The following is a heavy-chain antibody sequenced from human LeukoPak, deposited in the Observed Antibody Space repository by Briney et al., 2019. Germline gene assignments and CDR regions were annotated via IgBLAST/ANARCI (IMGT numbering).Heavy chain of an antibody. CDR3: ARELVAAPHPYYYYMDV. D-gene: IGHD6-6*01. CDR1: GGSISSGSYY. J-gene: IGHJ6*03. V-gene: IGHV4-61*02. CDR2: IYTSGST. Sequence: KPSQTLSLTCTVSGGSISSGSYYWSWIRQPAGKGLEWIGRIYTSGSTNYNPSLKSRVTISVDTSKNQFSLKLSSVTAADTAVYYCARELVAAPHPYYYYMDVWGKGTTVTVSS.